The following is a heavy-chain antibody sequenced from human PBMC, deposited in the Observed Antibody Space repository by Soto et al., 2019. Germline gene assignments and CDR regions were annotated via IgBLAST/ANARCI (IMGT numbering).Heavy chain of an antibody. V-gene: IGHV3-30*18. CDR2: ISYDGSNK. J-gene: IGHJ4*02. Sequence: GGSLRLSCAASGFTFSSYGMHWVRQAPGKGLEWVAVISYDGSNKYYADSVKGRFTISRDNSKNTLYLQMNSLRAEDTAVYYCAKYLPPYYYDSSGSLDYWGQGTLVTVSS. CDR1: GFTFSSYG. D-gene: IGHD3-22*01. CDR3: AKYLPPYYYDSSGSLDY.